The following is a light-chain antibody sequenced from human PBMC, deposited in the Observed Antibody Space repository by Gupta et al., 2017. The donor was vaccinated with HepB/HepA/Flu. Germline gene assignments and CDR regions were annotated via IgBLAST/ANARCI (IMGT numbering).Light chain of an antibody. J-gene: IGLJ3*02. CDR3: QTWVVGIGGV. V-gene: IGLV4-69*01. CDR1: SVHSKDS. Sequence: QLVQTPSASASTSLGASVYLTSGLSSVHSKDSIAWHKHQSEKGPRYFLRVNSDGSHTKGDGVLDRFSGSSSGAERYLTISSLQSEDEAYYYCQTWVVGIGGVFGGGTKLTVL. CDR2: VNSDGSH.